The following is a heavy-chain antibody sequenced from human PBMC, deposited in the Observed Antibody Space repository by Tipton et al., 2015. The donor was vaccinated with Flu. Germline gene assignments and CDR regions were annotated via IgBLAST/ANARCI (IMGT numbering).Heavy chain of an antibody. CDR2: ISWNGGST. J-gene: IGHJ4*02. D-gene: IGHD3-10*01. CDR1: GFNIGDYG. Sequence: SLRLSCTGSGFNIGDYGMTWVRQAPGKGVEWLSGISWNGGSTGYADSVKGRFTISRDNSKNTMYLQMNSLRVEDTAIYYCARGSVRYYFDYWGQGTLVSVSS. CDR3: ARGSVRYYFDY. V-gene: IGHV3-20*04.